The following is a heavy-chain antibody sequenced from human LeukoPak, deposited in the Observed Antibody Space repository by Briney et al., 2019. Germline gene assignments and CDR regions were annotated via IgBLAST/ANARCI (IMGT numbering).Heavy chain of an antibody. J-gene: IGHJ6*02. V-gene: IGHV3-23*01. CDR1: GFIFSSYA. CDR3: AKAYGDYYYYGMDV. CDR2: ISGSGGNT. D-gene: IGHD4-17*01. Sequence: GGSLRLSCAASGFIFSSYAMNWVRQAPGKGLEWVSGISGSGGNTYYADSVTGRFTISRDNSKNTLYLQMNSLRAEDTAVYYCAKAYGDYYYYGMDVWGQGTTVTVSS.